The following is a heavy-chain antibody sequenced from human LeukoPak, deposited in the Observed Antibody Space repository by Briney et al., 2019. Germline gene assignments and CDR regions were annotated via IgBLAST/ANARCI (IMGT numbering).Heavy chain of an antibody. CDR3: ARWLHSRVSAFDI. Sequence: PGGSLRLSCAASGFTFSSYSMNWVRQAPGKGLEWVSSISSSSSYIYYADSVKGRFTISRDNAKNSLYLQMNSLRAEDTAVYYCARWLHSRVSAFDIWGQGTMVTVSS. CDR2: ISSSSSYI. D-gene: IGHD5-24*01. J-gene: IGHJ3*02. V-gene: IGHV3-21*01. CDR1: GFTFSSYS.